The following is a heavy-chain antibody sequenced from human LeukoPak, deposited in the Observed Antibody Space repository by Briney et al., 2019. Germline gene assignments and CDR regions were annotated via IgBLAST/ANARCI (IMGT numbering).Heavy chain of an antibody. J-gene: IGHJ3*02. V-gene: IGHV4-61*02. D-gene: IGHD3-3*01. CDR2: IYTSGST. CDR3: ARALRFLEWHDAFDI. Sequence: QPXGXGLXWXGRIYTSGSTNYNPSLKSRVTISVDTSKNQFSLKLSSVTAADTAVYYCARALRFLEWHDAFDIWGQGTMVTVSS.